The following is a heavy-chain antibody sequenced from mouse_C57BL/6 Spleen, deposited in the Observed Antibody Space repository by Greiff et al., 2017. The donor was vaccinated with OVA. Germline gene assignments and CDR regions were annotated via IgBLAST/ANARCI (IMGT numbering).Heavy chain of an antibody. D-gene: IGHD2-4*01. Sequence: QVQLKQSGAELVRPGASVTLSCKASGYTFTDYEMHWVKQTPVHGLEWIGAIDPETGGTAYNQKFKGKAILTADKSSSTAYMELRSLTSEDSAVYYCTRSDDYDGCDYWGQGTTLTVSA. CDR3: TRSDDYDGCDY. J-gene: IGHJ2*01. V-gene: IGHV1-15*01. CDR2: IDPETGGT. CDR1: GYTFTDYE.